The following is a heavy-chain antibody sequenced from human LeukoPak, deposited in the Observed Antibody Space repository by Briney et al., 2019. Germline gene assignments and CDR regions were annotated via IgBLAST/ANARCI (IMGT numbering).Heavy chain of an antibody. CDR2: MNPNSGNT. CDR1: GYTFTSYD. Sequence: GASVKVSCKASGYTFTSYDINWVRQATGQGLEWMGWMNPNSGNTGYAQKFQGRVTMTRNTSISTAYMELSSLRSEDTAVYYCVRGLRYFDWSPFDYWGQGTLVTVSS. D-gene: IGHD3-9*01. J-gene: IGHJ4*02. V-gene: IGHV1-8*01. CDR3: VRGLRYFDWSPFDY.